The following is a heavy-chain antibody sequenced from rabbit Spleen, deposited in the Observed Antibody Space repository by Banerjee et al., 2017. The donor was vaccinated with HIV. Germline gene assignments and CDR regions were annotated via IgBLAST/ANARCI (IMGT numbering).Heavy chain of an antibody. V-gene: IGHV1S40*01. D-gene: IGHD6-1*01. CDR1: GFSFSGSHY. Sequence: QSLEESGGDLVKPGASLTLTCTASGFSFSGSHYMCWVRQAPGKGLEWIVCIYAGGSGTTCYASWAKGRFTISKTSSTTVTLQMTSLTAADTATYFCTRLGHADYPYAYGLKLWGQGTLVTVS. CDR3: TRLGHADYPYAYGLKL. J-gene: IGHJ4*01. CDR2: IYAGGSGTT.